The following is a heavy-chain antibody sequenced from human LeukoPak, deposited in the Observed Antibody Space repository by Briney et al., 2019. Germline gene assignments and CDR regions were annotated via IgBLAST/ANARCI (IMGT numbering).Heavy chain of an antibody. Sequence: ASVKVSCKASGYTFTSYGISWVRQAPGQGLEWMGWISAYNGNTNYAQKLQGRVTMTTDTSTSTAYMELRSLRSDDTAVYYCAGDHWGYCSSTSCYMGYWGQGTLVTVSS. CDR1: GYTFTSYG. D-gene: IGHD2-2*02. CDR3: AGDHWGYCSSTSCYMGY. J-gene: IGHJ4*02. V-gene: IGHV1-18*01. CDR2: ISAYNGNT.